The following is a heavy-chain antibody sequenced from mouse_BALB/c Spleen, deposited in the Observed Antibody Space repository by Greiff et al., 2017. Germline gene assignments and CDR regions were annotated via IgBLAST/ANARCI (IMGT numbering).Heavy chain of an antibody. V-gene: IGHV1-87*01. Sequence: QVQLQQSGAELARPGASVKLSCKASGYTFTSYWMQWVKQRPGQGLEWIGAIYPGDGDTRYTQKFKGKATLTADKSSSTAYMQLSSLASEDSAVYYCARGDLITTVVAPMDYWGQGTSVTVSS. CDR3: ARGDLITTVVAPMDY. J-gene: IGHJ4*01. D-gene: IGHD1-1*01. CDR2: IYPGDGDT. CDR1: GYTFTSYW.